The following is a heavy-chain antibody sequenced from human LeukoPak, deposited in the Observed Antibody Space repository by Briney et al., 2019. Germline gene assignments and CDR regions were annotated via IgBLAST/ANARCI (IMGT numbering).Heavy chain of an antibody. CDR3: TRDLYYYGSGMYVPGLPGY. CDR1: GFTFSIYE. V-gene: IGHV3-48*03. Sequence: GGSPRLSCAASGFTFSIYEMNWVRQAPGKGLEWLSYISSSGSTVYYADSVKGRFTISRDNAKNSLFLQMNSLRAEDTAVYYCTRDLYYYGSGMYVPGLPGYWGQGTLVTVSS. CDR2: ISSSGSTV. D-gene: IGHD3-10*01. J-gene: IGHJ4*02.